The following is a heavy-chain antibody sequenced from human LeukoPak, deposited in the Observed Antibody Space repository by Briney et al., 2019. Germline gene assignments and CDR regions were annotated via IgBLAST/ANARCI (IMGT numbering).Heavy chain of an antibody. CDR2: ISSSGGST. D-gene: IGHD3-22*01. CDR3: VVDYDSSGPIKWFDP. V-gene: IGHV3-64D*06. Sequence: PGGSLRLSCSASGFTFSSYAMHWVRQVPGKGLEYVAVISSSGGSTYNADSVKGRFTISRDNSKHTLYLQMSSLRAEDTAVYYCVVDYDSSGPIKWFDPWGQGTLVTVSS. CDR1: GFTFSSYA. J-gene: IGHJ5*02.